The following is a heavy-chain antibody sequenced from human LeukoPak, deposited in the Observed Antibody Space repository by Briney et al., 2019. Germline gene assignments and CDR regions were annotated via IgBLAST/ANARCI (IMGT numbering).Heavy chain of an antibody. Sequence: GGSLRLSCAASGFTFSADGMNWVRQAPGTGLEWLSFINGGSTTIHYADSVKGRFTISRDNAKNSVHLQMNSLRAEDSAMYYCARDQGWGLVYWGQGILVTVSS. D-gene: IGHD6-19*01. V-gene: IGHV3-48*01. CDR3: ARDQGWGLVY. CDR2: INGGSTTI. CDR1: GFTFSADG. J-gene: IGHJ4*02.